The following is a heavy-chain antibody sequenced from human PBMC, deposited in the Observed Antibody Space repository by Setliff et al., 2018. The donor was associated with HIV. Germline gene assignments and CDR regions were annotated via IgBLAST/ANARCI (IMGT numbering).Heavy chain of an antibody. J-gene: IGHJ4*02. D-gene: IGHD4-17*01. V-gene: IGHV1-2*02. CDR3: TRSTTAD. CDR1: GYTFTEFY. Sequence: ASVKVSCKASGYTFTEFYVHWVRQAPGEGLEWIGWIYPNTGGTNYAQKFQGRVTMTRDTSIRTAYMELRMLTSDDTAIYYCTRSTTADWGQGTMVTSP. CDR2: IYPNTGGT.